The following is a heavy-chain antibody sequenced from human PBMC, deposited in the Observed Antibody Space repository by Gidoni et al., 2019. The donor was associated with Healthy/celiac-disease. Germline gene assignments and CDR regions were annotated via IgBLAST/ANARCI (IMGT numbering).Heavy chain of an antibody. CDR3: ARGLSDDSSGRWFDP. V-gene: IGHV4-30-4*01. J-gene: IGHJ5*02. D-gene: IGHD3-22*01. Sequence: QVQLQESGPGLVTPSQTLSLTCPVSGGSISSGDYYWRWIRQPPGKGLEWIGYIYYSGSTYYNPSLKSRVTISVDTSKNQFSLKLSSVTAADTAVYYCARGLSDDSSGRWFDPWGQGTLVTVSS. CDR1: GGSISSGDYY. CDR2: IYYSGST.